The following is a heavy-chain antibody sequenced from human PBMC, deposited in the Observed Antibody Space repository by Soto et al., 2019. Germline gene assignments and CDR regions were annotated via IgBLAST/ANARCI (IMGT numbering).Heavy chain of an antibody. CDR1: GFTFSSYA. CDR2: ISGSGGST. Sequence: GGSLRLSCAASGFTFSSYAMSWVRQAPGKGLEWVSAISGSGGSTYYADSVKGRFTISRDNSKNTLYLQMNSLRAQDTAVYYGAKGLGVVVPAAMPPYYYYGMDVWGQGTTVTVSS. J-gene: IGHJ6*02. CDR3: AKGLGVVVPAAMPPYYYYGMDV. D-gene: IGHD2-2*01. V-gene: IGHV3-23*01.